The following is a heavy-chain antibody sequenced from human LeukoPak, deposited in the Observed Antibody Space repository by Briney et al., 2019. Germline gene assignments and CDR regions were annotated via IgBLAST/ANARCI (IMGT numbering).Heavy chain of an antibody. Sequence: PPDTVSLTCIVSGASFRSCFWRWIRQPPAKGLEYIGNVYYSGSTNHNPPLKRRVTISLDTSQNHVSLKLSSVTAADTAVYYCATTQQWLAFDYWGQGSLVTVSS. CDR1: GASFRSCF. D-gene: IGHD6-19*01. CDR3: ATTQQWLAFDY. V-gene: IGHV4-59*07. CDR2: VYYSGST. J-gene: IGHJ4*02.